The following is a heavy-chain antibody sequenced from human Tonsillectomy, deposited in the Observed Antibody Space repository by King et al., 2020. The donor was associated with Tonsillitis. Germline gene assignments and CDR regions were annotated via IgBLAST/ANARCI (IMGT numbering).Heavy chain of an antibody. V-gene: IGHV1-69*09. J-gene: IGHJ5*02. Sequence: QLVQSGAEVKKPGSSGKVSCKSSGGTFSSYAISWVRQAPGQGIEWMGRIIPSLLLPNYAQKFQGIVTINADKSTSTAYMELGSLRYEDTAVYYCARELSSGWVGWFDPWGQGTLVTVSS. CDR1: GGTFSSYA. CDR3: ARELSSGWVGWFDP. CDR2: IIPSLLLP. D-gene: IGHD6-19*01.